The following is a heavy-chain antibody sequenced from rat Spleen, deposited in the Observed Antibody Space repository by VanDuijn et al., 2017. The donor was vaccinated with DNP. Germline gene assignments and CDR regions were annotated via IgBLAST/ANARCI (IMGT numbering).Heavy chain of an antibody. CDR3: ATHADGSLGAMDA. CDR2: ISTSGGST. CDR1: GFTFSNYY. D-gene: IGHD1-6*01. V-gene: IGHV5-25*01. Sequence: EVQLVESGGGLVQPGRSMKLSCAASGFTFSNYYMAWVRQAPTKGLEWVATISTSGGSTYYRDSVKGRFTISRDNAKSTLYLQMDSLRSEDTATYYCATHADGSLGAMDAWGQGTMVTVSA. J-gene: IGHJ4*01.